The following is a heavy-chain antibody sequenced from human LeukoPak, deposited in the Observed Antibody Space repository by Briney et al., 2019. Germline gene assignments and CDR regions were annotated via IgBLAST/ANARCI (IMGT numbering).Heavy chain of an antibody. D-gene: IGHD1-26*01. Sequence: GGSLRLSFAASGFTFSRNAMNWVRQAPGKGVEWVSAISSSGGYTYYADSVKGRFIISRDNSKDTLYLQMNSLRAEDTAVYYCAKDSGSNLYYFDYWGQGTLVTVSS. CDR1: GFTFSRNA. CDR2: ISSSGGYT. CDR3: AKDSGSNLYYFDY. J-gene: IGHJ4*02. V-gene: IGHV3-23*01.